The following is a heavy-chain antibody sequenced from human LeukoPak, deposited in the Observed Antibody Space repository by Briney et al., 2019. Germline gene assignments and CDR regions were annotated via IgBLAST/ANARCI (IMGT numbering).Heavy chain of an antibody. CDR3: ARYGHEFES. Sequence: SETLSLTCTVSGYSISSGYYWGWIRQPPGKGLECIGSIHHSGSTYYNPSLKSRVTISVDTSKNQFSLKPTSVTAADTAVYYCARYGHEFESWGQGTLVTVSS. CDR1: GYSISSGYY. V-gene: IGHV4-38-2*02. D-gene: IGHD4-17*01. CDR2: IHHSGST. J-gene: IGHJ4*02.